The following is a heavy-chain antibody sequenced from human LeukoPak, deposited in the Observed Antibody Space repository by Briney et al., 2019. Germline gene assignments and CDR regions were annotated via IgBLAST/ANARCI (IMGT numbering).Heavy chain of an antibody. CDR3: ARGVSNYDFWSGPPDY. V-gene: IGHV1-18*01. Sequence: ASVKVSCKASGYTFTSYGISWVRQAPGQGLEWMGWISAYNGNTNYAQKLQGRVTMTTDTSTSTAYMELRSLRSDDTAVYYCARGVSNYDFWSGPPDYWGQGTLVTVSS. D-gene: IGHD3-3*01. CDR1: GYTFTSYG. J-gene: IGHJ4*02. CDR2: ISAYNGNT.